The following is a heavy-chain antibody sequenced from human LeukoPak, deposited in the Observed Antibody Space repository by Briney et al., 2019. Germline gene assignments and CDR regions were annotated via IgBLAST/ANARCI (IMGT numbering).Heavy chain of an antibody. D-gene: IGHD1-26*01. Sequence: GGSLRLSCAASGSTFSSYAMSWVRQAPGKGLEWVSAISGSGVSTYYADSVKGRFTISRDNSKNTLYLQMNSLRAEDTAVYYCAKYRGSPVFDYWGQGTLVTVSS. V-gene: IGHV3-23*01. CDR1: GSTFSSYA. CDR3: AKYRGSPVFDY. J-gene: IGHJ4*02. CDR2: ISGSGVST.